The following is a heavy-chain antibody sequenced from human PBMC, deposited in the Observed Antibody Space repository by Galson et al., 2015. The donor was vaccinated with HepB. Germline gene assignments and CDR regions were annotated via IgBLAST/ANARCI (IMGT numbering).Heavy chain of an antibody. CDR2: IIPIYGTT. CDR3: ARPSGSYLVNAYYYSMDV. J-gene: IGHJ6*02. CDR1: GDNFNIFNTYG. D-gene: IGHD1-26*01. V-gene: IGHV1-69*13. Sequence: SVKVSCKASGDNFNIFNTYGLSWVRQAPGQGLEWMGGIIPIYGTTNYAQKFQGRVTITADESTSTAFLEVTSLTSDDTAVYYGARPSGSYLVNAYYYSMDVWGQGTTVTVSS.